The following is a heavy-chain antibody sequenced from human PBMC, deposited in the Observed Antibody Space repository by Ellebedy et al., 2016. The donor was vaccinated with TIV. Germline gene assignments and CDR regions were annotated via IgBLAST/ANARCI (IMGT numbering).Heavy chain of an antibody. D-gene: IGHD6-19*01. V-gene: IGHV3-7*01. CDR3: ARERTRLVDY. J-gene: IGHJ4*02. CDR1: GFTFSSYW. Sequence: GESLKISXAASGFTFSSYWMSWVRQAPGKGLEWVANIKQDGSEKYYVDSVKGRFTISRDNAKNSLYLQMNSLRAEDTAVYYCARERTRLVDYWGQGTLVTVSS. CDR2: IKQDGSEK.